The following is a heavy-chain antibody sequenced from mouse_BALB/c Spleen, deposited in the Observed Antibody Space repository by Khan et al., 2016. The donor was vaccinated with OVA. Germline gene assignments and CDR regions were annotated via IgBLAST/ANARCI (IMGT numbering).Heavy chain of an antibody. Sequence: QVRLQQSGAELARPGASVKLSCKASGYTFTDYNINWVKQRTGQGLEWIGEIYPGSNNTYYNEKFKGKATLTADKSSSTAYMQLSSLTSEDSAVYVGAREWGAWFPYWGQGTLVTVSA. CDR3: AREWGAWFPY. J-gene: IGHJ3*01. V-gene: IGHV1-77*01. CDR2: IYPGSNNT. CDR1: GYTFTDYN.